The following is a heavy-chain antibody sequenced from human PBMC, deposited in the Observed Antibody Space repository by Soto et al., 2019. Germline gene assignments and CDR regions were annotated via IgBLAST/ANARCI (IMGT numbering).Heavy chain of an antibody. D-gene: IGHD3-10*01. J-gene: IGHJ6*02. CDR3: ARDLWFGESDFYYYGMDV. CDR1: GGSISSSSYY. V-gene: IGHV4-31*03. CDR2: IYYSGST. Sequence: SETLSLTCTVSGGSISSSSYYWGWIRQHPGKGLEWIGYIYYSGSTYSNPSLKSRVTISVDTSKNQFSLKLSSVTAADTALYYCARDLWFGESDFYYYGMDVWGQGTTVTVSS.